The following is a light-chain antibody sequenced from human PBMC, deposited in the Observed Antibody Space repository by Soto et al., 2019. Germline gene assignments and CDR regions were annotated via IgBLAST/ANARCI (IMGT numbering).Light chain of an antibody. V-gene: IGLV1-44*01. Sequence: QSVLTQPPSASGTPGQRVAISCSGSSSDIGSNTVNWYQHLPGTAPQLLIYSDNQRPSGVPDRFSGSKSGTSASLAISGLQSEDEGDYYCASWDDSLNGWVFGGGTKLTVL. CDR1: SSDIGSNT. CDR2: SDN. CDR3: ASWDDSLNGWV. J-gene: IGLJ3*02.